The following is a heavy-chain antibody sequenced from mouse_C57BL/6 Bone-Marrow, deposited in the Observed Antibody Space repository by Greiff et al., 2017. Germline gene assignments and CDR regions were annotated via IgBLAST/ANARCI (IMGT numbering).Heavy chain of an antibody. J-gene: IGHJ2*01. V-gene: IGHV14-4*01. D-gene: IGHD1-1*01. CDR2: IDPENGDT. CDR3: THYYYGADYFDY. Sequence: EVKLMESGAELVRPGASVKLSCTASGFNIKDDYMHWVKQRPEQGLEWIGWIDPENGDTEYASKFQGKATITADTSSNTAYLQLSSLTSEDTAVYYCTHYYYGADYFDYWGQGTTLTVSS. CDR1: GFNIKDDY.